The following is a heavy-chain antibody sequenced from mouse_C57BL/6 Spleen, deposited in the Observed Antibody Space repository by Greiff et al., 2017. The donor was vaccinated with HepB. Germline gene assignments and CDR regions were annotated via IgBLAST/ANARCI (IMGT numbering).Heavy chain of an antibody. V-gene: IGHV5-4*01. D-gene: IGHD1-1*01. J-gene: IGHJ3*01. CDR3: ARYPITTVVEDWTCFAY. CDR2: ISDGGSYT. Sequence: EVQGVESGGGLVKPGGSLKLSCAASGFTFSSYAMSWVRQTPEKRLEWVATISDGGSYTYYPGNVKGRFTISRDNAKNNLYLQMSHLKSEDTAMYYCARYPITTVVEDWTCFAYWGQGTLVTVSA. CDR1: GFTFSSYA.